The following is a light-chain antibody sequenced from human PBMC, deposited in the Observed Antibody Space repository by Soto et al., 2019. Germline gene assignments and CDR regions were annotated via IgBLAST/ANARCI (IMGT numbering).Light chain of an antibody. CDR2: GAS. V-gene: IGKV3-20*01. J-gene: IGKJ1*01. CDR1: QSVSSSY. Sequence: ESVLTQSPGTLSLSPGERATLSCRASQSVSSSYLAWYQQKPGQAPRLLIYGASSRATGIPDRFSGSGSGTDFTLTIGRLEPEDFAVYYCQQYGSSPWTFGQGTKVEIK. CDR3: QQYGSSPWT.